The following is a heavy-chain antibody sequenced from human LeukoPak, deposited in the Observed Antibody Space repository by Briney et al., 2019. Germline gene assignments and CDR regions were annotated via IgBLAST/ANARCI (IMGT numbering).Heavy chain of an antibody. J-gene: IGHJ4*02. CDR1: GFTFSSYA. V-gene: IGHV3-21*01. CDR3: AGGYGGNDY. Sequence: GGSLRLSCAASGFTFSSYAMHWARQAPGKGLEWVSSISSSSSYIYYADSVKGRFTISRDNAKNSLYLQINSLRAEDTAVYYCAGGYGGNDYWGQGTLVTVSS. CDR2: ISSSSSYI. D-gene: IGHD4-23*01.